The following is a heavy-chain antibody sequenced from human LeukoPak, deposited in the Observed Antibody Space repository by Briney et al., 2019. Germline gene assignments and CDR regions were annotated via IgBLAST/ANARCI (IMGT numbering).Heavy chain of an antibody. D-gene: IGHD6-19*01. CDR2: ISYDGSNK. V-gene: IGHV3-30-3*01. Sequence: PGRSLRLSCAASGFTFSSYAMHWVRQAPGKGLEWVAVISYDGSNKYYADSVKGRFTISRDNSKNTLYLQMNSLRAEDTAVYYCAREFLGIAVAGTFDYWGQGTLVTVSS. CDR1: GFTFSSYA. J-gene: IGHJ4*02. CDR3: AREFLGIAVAGTFDY.